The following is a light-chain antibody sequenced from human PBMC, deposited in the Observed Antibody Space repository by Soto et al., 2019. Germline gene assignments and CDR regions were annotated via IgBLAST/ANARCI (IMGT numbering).Light chain of an antibody. CDR3: QQYNSVPT. CDR1: QSISSW. CDR2: KAS. V-gene: IGKV1-5*03. J-gene: IGKJ1*01. Sequence: DLQMTQSPSTLSASVGDRVTIPGRASQSISSWLAWYQQQPGKAPKLLIYKASSLESGVPSRFSGSGSGTEFTLTSSSLQPDDLATYYSQQYNSVPTFGQGTKVEIK.